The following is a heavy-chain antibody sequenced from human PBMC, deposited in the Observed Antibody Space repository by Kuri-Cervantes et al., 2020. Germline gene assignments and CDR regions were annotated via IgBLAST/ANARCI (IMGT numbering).Heavy chain of an antibody. V-gene: IGHV4-34*01. CDR1: GGSFSGYY. Sequence: ESLKISCAVYGGSFSGYYWSWIHQPPGKGLEWIGEINHSGSTNYNPSLKSRVTISVDTSKNQFSLKLSSVTAADTAVYYCASVFGESHFDYWGQGTLVTVSS. J-gene: IGHJ4*02. CDR3: ASVFGESHFDY. D-gene: IGHD3-10*02. CDR2: INHSGST.